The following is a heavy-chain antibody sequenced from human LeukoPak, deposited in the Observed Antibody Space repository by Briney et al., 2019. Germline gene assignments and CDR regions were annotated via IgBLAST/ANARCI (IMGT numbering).Heavy chain of an antibody. CDR2: ISYDGSNK. J-gene: IGHJ4*02. D-gene: IGHD3-10*01. CDR1: GFTFSGYP. Sequence: GGSLRLSCAASGFTFSGYPIHWVRQAPGKGLEWVAVISYDGSNKYYADSVKGRFTISRDNSKNTLYLQMNSLRAEDTAVYYCAKLSGSGSYPFDYWGQGTLVTVSS. CDR3: AKLSGSGSYPFDY. V-gene: IGHV3-30-3*02.